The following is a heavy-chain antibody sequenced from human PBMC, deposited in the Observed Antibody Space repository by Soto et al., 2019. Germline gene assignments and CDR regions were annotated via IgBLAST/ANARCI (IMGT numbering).Heavy chain of an antibody. D-gene: IGHD2-15*01. CDR1: GGSIGGSSDY. J-gene: IGHJ4*02. CDR3: ARHTPAISISDH. Sequence: SETLSLTCTVSGGSIGGSSDYWGWIRQPPGKGLEWIGSIYYSGSTYYNPSLKSRVTISVDTSKNQFSLKLSSVTAADTAVYYCARHTPAISISDHWGQGTLVTVSS. V-gene: IGHV4-39*01. CDR2: IYYSGST.